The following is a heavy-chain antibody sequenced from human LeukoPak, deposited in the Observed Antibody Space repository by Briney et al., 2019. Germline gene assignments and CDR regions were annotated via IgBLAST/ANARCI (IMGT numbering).Heavy chain of an antibody. V-gene: IGHV4-59*08. D-gene: IGHD2-2*01. Sequence: SETLSLTCTVSGDSISNYYWSWIRQPPGKGLEWIGYIYYSGSTNYNPPLRSRVTVSVDTSKNQFSLKLSSVTAADTAVYYCARQGCSGNTCFYAFDIWGQGTMVTVSS. J-gene: IGHJ3*02. CDR1: GDSISNYY. CDR3: ARQGCSGNTCFYAFDI. CDR2: IYYSGST.